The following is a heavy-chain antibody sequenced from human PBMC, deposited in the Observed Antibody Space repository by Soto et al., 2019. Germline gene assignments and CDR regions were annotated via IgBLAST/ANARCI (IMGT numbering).Heavy chain of an antibody. CDR1: GDSVSSNSAA. CDR2: TYYRSKWYN. V-gene: IGHV6-1*01. CDR3: ARDNAGYGDYVISYYYYYMDV. J-gene: IGHJ6*03. D-gene: IGHD4-17*01. Sequence: SQTLSLTCAISGDSVSSNSAAWNWIRQSPSRGLEWLGRTYYRSKWYNDYAVSVKSRITINPDTSKNQFSLQLNSVTPEDTAVYYCARDNAGYGDYVISYYYYYMDVWGKGTTVTVSS.